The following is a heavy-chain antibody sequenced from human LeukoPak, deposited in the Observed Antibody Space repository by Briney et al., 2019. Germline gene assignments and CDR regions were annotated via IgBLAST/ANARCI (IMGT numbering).Heavy chain of an antibody. D-gene: IGHD2-15*01. J-gene: IGHJ4*02. CDR2: ISYDGSNK. V-gene: IGHV3-30*01. Sequence: GGSLRLSCAASGFTFSSYAMHWVRQAPGKGLEWVGVISYDGSNKYYADSVKGRFTISRDNSKNTLYLQMNSLRAEDTAVYYCARDLVRYCSGGSCYLLDYWGQGTLVTVSS. CDR1: GFTFSSYA. CDR3: ARDLVRYCSGGSCYLLDY.